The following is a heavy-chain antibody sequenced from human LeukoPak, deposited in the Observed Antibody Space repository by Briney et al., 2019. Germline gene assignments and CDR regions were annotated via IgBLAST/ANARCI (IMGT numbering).Heavy chain of an antibody. D-gene: IGHD6-13*01. Sequence: SETLSLTCTVSGGSISSFYWGWIRQPPGKGLEWIGYIDYSGSTNHNPSLKSRVTISVDTSKNQFSLKLSSVTAADTAVYYCARMVGSSWLIDYWGQGTPVTVSS. CDR1: GGSISSFY. J-gene: IGHJ4*02. CDR2: IDYSGST. CDR3: ARMVGSSWLIDY. V-gene: IGHV4-59*01.